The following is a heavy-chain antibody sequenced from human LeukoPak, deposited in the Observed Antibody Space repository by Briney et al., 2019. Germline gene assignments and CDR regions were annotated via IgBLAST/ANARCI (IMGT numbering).Heavy chain of an antibody. D-gene: IGHD2-2*01. CDR2: INPSGGST. J-gene: IGHJ4*02. Sequence: ASVKVSCKASGYTFTSYYIHWVRQAPGQGLEWMGIINPSGGSTNYAQDFQGRVTMTRDTSISTAYMELSRLTSDDTAVYYCARDYCSSTSCLFDYWGQGTLVTVSS. CDR1: GYTFTSYY. V-gene: IGHV1-46*01. CDR3: ARDYCSSTSCLFDY.